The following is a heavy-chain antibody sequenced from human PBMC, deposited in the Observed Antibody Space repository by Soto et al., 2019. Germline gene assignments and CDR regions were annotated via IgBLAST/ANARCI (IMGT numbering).Heavy chain of an antibody. J-gene: IGHJ4*02. CDR3: ARDPSHGSGSYLDY. D-gene: IGHD3-10*01. Sequence: GGSLRLSCTASGFNFNNYGMHWVRQAPGKGLEWVAVIWYDGSNKYYAVSVKGRFTISRDNSKNTLYLQMSSLRAEDTAVYFCARDPSHGSGSYLDYWGQGTLVTVS. CDR1: GFNFNNYG. V-gene: IGHV3-33*01. CDR2: IWYDGSNK.